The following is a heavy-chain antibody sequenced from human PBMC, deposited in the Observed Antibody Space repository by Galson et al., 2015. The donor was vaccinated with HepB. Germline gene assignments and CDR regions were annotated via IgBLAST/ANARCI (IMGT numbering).Heavy chain of an antibody. Sequence: SLRLSCAASGFTFSTYGMHWVRQAPGKGLEWVSLISYDGSYKYYADSVKGQFTISRDNSKNTLYLQMNSLRTEDTAVYFCAKYRRITTKGMDVWGQGTTVTVSS. CDR3: AKYRRITTKGMDV. J-gene: IGHJ6*02. V-gene: IGHV3-30*18. D-gene: IGHD3-22*01. CDR1: GFTFSTYG. CDR2: ISYDGSYK.